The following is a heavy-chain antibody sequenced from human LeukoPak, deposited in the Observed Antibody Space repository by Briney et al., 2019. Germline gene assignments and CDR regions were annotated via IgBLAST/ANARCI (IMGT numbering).Heavy chain of an antibody. CDR2: IKQDGSEK. V-gene: IGHV3-7*01. CDR3: ARELVGALNDAFDI. J-gene: IGHJ3*02. Sequence: GGSLRLSCAASGFTFSSYWMSWVRQAPGKGLEWVANIKQDGSEKYYVDSVKGRFTISRDNAKNSLYLQMNSLRAEDTAVYYCARELVGALNDAFDIWGQGTMVTVSS. CDR1: GFTFSSYW. D-gene: IGHD1-26*01.